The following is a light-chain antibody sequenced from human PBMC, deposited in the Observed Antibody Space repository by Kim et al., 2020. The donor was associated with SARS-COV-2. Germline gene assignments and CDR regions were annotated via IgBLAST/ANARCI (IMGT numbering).Light chain of an antibody. CDR3: QVWDTSGDHPV. Sequence: SYELTQPPSVSVAPGKTAKITCGGNNIGSKSVHWYQQKPGQAPVLVIYYDSDRPSGIPERFSGSNSGNTATLTISRVEAGDEADYYCQVWDTSGDHPVFGGGTQLT. CDR2: YDS. J-gene: IGLJ3*02. CDR1: NIGSKS. V-gene: IGLV3-21*04.